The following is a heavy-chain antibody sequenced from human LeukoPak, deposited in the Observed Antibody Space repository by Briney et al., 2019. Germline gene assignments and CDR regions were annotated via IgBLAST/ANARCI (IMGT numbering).Heavy chain of an antibody. CDR3: ARKESGSYSYYYSMDV. V-gene: IGHV3-48*01. J-gene: IGHJ6*02. Sequence: GGSLRLSCAASGFTFSSYSMNWVRQAPGKGLEWVSYITSSSSTIYYADSVKGRFTISRDNAKKSLYLQMNSLRAEDTAVYYCARKESGSYSYYYSMDVWGQGTTVTVSS. CDR1: GFTFSSYS. CDR2: ITSSSSTI. D-gene: IGHD1-26*01.